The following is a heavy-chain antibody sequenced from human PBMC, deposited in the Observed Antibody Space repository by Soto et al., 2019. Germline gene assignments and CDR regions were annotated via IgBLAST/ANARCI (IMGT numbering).Heavy chain of an antibody. CDR2: IDSDGSST. D-gene: IGHD1-1*01. Sequence: EVQLVESGGGLVQPGGSLRLSCAACGFTFNSYWMHWVRQAPGKGLVWVSRIDSDGSSTSYADSVKGRFTISRDNAKNTLYLQMNSLGADDTAVYYCVKGGTYFDYWGQGTLVTVSS. CDR1: GFTFNSYW. V-gene: IGHV3-74*01. J-gene: IGHJ4*02. CDR3: VKGGTYFDY.